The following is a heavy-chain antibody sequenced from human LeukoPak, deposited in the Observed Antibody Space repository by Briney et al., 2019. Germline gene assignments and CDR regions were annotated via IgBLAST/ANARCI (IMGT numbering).Heavy chain of an antibody. Sequence: GRSLRLSCAASGFTFSSYGMHWVRQAPGKGLEWVAVISYDGSNKYYADSVKGRFTISRDNSKNTLYLQMNSLRAEDTAVYYCARVLEEGGGPYDILTGYYHFDYWGQGTLVTVSS. CDR3: ARVLEEGGGPYDILTGYYHFDY. CDR1: GFTFSSYG. V-gene: IGHV3-30*03. CDR2: ISYDGSNK. D-gene: IGHD3-9*01. J-gene: IGHJ4*02.